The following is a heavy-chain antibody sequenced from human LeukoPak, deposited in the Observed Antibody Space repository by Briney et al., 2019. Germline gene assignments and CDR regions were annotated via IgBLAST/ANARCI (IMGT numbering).Heavy chain of an antibody. J-gene: IGHJ3*02. D-gene: IGHD3-22*01. CDR2: FGVSGTTI. CDR1: GFTFSTYA. CDR3: ARDRPYKFDTSGFLAFDI. Sequence: GGSLRLSCAASGFTFSTYAMTWVREAPGKGLEWVATFGVSGTTIYYADSVKGRFTISRDNSKNTLYLQMTSLRAEDTAVYYCARDRPYKFDTSGFLAFDIWGQGTLLTVSS. V-gene: IGHV3-23*01.